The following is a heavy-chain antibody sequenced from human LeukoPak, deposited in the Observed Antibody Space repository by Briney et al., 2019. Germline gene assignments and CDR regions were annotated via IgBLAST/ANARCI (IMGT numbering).Heavy chain of an antibody. CDR3: ARRGIAVAVNWFDP. CDR2: IYYSGST. J-gene: IGHJ5*02. Sequence: SETLSLTCTVSGGSVSNYYWSWIRQPPGKGLEWIGYIYYSGSTSFHPSLKSRVTMSVDMSKNQVSLELSSVTAADTAVYYCARRGIAVAVNWFDPWGQGTLVTVSS. V-gene: IGHV4-59*08. D-gene: IGHD6-19*01. CDR1: GGSVSNYY.